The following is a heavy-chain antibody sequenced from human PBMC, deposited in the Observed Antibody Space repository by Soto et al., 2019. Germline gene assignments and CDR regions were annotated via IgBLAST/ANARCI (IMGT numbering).Heavy chain of an antibody. J-gene: IGHJ5*02. D-gene: IGHD3-22*01. Sequence: PSETLSLTCTVSGASISGYYWSWIRQPPGKGLEWIGYIYYSGSINYNPSLKSRGTISVDTSKNQLSLKLSSVTAADTAVYYCASGSTNYYDRGAYWANSFDPWGQRAMVNIS. CDR2: IYYSGSI. V-gene: IGHV4-59*01. CDR1: GASISGYY. CDR3: ASGSTNYYDRGAYWANSFDP.